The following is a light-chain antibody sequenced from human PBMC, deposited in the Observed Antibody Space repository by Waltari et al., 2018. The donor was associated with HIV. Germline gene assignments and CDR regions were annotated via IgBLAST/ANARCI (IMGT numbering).Light chain of an antibody. CDR3: CSYAGSSTLV. J-gene: IGLJ2*01. V-gene: IGLV2-23*02. Sequence: QPALTQPAPVSGSPGQSIPIPCTGTSSDVGIYNLVPWYQQHPGKAPKLMIYEVSKRPSGVSNRFSGSKSGNTASLTISGLQAEDEADYYCCSYAGSSTLVFGGGTKLTVL. CDR1: SSDVGIYNL. CDR2: EVS.